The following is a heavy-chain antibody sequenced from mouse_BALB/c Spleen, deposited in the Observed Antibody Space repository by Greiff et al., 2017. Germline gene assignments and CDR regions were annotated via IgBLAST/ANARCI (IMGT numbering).Heavy chain of an antibody. CDR1: GYTFTSYY. CDR3: ARGGTGYAMDY. Sequence: QVQLKQSGPELVKPGASVKMSCKASGYTFTSYYIHWVKQRPGQGLEWIGWIYPGDGSTKYNEKFKGKTTLTADKSSSTAYMLLSSLTSEDSAIYFCARGGTGYAMDYWGQGTSVTVSS. D-gene: IGHD3-3*01. CDR2: IYPGDGST. J-gene: IGHJ4*01. V-gene: IGHV1S56*01.